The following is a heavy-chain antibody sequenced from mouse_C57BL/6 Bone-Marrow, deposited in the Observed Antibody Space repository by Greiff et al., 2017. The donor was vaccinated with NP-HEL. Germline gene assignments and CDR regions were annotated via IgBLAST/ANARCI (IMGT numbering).Heavy chain of an antibody. J-gene: IGHJ1*03. CDR1: GFPITSGYY. CDR3: AGDYDGYWYFDV. V-gene: IGHV12-3*01. D-gene: IGHD2-3*01. Sequence: QVQLKESGPGLVKPSQSLFLTCSITGFPITSGYYWIWIRQSPGKPLEWMGYITHSGETFYNPSLQSPISITRETSKNQFFLQLNSVTTEDTAMYYCAGDYDGYWYFDVWGTGTPVTVSS. CDR2: ITHSGET.